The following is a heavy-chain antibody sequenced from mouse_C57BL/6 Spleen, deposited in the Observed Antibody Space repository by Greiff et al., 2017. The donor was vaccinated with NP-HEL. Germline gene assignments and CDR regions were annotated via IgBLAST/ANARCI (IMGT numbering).Heavy chain of an antibody. J-gene: IGHJ2*01. CDR1: GYAFSSYW. V-gene: IGHV1-80*01. D-gene: IGHD2-5*01. CDR2: IYPGDGDT. CDR3: AREAYYSNEPYYFDY. Sequence: QVQLQQSGAELVKPGASVKISCKASGYAFSSYWMNWVKQRPGKGLEWIGQIYPGDGDTNYNGKFKGKATLTADKSYSTAYMQLSSLTSEDSAVYFCAREAYYSNEPYYFDYWGQGTTLTVSS.